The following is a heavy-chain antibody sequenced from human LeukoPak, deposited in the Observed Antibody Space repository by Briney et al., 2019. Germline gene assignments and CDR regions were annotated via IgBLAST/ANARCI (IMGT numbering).Heavy chain of an antibody. CDR3: ARDRNVVRGVILANWFDP. Sequence: ASVKVSCKASGYTFTSYAMHWVRHAPGQTREWMGWINAGSGNTKYSQKFQGRVTITRDTSASTAYMELSSLRSEDTAVYYCARDRNVVRGVILANWFDPWGQGTLVTVSS. V-gene: IGHV1-3*01. D-gene: IGHD3-10*01. J-gene: IGHJ5*02. CDR1: GYTFTSYA. CDR2: INAGSGNT.